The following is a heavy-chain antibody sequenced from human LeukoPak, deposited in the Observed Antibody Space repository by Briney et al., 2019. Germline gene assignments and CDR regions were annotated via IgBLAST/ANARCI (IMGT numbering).Heavy chain of an antibody. D-gene: IGHD6-13*01. CDR2: VTDNGGGT. Sequence: GGSLRLSCAASGFTFSSCAMSWVRLPPGKGLEWVSSVTDNGGGTFYADSVKGRFTISRDNSKNTLYLQMNSLRAEDTALYYCAKGGSSARLTDPWGQGTLVTVSS. J-gene: IGHJ5*02. CDR3: AKGGSSARLTDP. V-gene: IGHV3-23*01. CDR1: GFTFSSCA.